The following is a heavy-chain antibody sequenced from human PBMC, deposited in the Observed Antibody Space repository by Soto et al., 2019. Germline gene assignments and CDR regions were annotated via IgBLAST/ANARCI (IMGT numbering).Heavy chain of an antibody. J-gene: IGHJ4*02. CDR1: GGSISSYY. CDR3: AKVRASQWELLPYYFDY. D-gene: IGHD1-26*01. V-gene: IGHV4-59*01. CDR2: IYYNGAT. Sequence: SETLSLTCTVSGGSISSYYWSWIRQPPGKGLEWVGYIYYNGATNYNPSLEGRVTVSADTSKNQFSLHLISVTAADTAVYYCAKVRASQWELLPYYFDYWGQGAPVTVSS.